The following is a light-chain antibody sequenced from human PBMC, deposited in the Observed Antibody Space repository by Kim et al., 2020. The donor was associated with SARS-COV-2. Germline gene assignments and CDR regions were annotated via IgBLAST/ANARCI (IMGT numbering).Light chain of an antibody. CDR3: NSYADTNNLI. J-gene: IGLJ2*01. V-gene: IGLV2-8*01. CDR1: SSDVGGYNY. Sequence: GQSVSISSTGTSSDVGGYNYVSWYQHHPGKAPKLMIYEVNKRPSGVPDRFSGSKSGNTASLTVSGLQAEDEDDYYCNSYADTNNLIFGGGTQLTVL. CDR2: EVN.